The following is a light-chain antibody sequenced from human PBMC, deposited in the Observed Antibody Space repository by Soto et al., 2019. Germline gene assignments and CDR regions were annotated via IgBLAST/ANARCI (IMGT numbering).Light chain of an antibody. CDR1: SSDVGAYNY. CDR3: SSYTRSRIRI. J-gene: IGLJ2*01. Sequence: QSALTQPASVSGSPGQSITISCTGTSSDVGAYNYVSWYQHHPGKAPKLMIYDVNSRPSGVSNRFSGSKSGNTASLTISGLQAEDEADYYCSSYTRSRIRIFGGGTKLTVL. V-gene: IGLV2-14*03. CDR2: DVN.